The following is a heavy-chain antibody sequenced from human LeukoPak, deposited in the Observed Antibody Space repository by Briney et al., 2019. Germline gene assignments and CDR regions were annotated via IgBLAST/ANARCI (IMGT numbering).Heavy chain of an antibody. V-gene: IGHV3-72*01. Sequence: PGRSLRLSCAASGFTFSDHNMDWVRQAPGKGLEWVGRSRNKAESYTTDYAASVKGRFSISRDDSKNSLDLQMNSLKTEDTAVYYCARHFFTDWGQGTLVTVSS. CDR3: ARHFFTD. CDR1: GFTFSDHN. CDR2: SRNKAESYTT. D-gene: IGHD3-3*02. J-gene: IGHJ4*02.